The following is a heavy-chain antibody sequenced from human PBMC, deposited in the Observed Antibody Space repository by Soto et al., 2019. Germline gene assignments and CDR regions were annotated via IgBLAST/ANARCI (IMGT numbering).Heavy chain of an antibody. D-gene: IGHD1-20*01. CDR2: MNPNSGNT. V-gene: IGHV1-8*01. CDR3: AREVTGRFDY. Sequence: ASVKVSCKASGYTFTSYDINWVRQATGQGLEWMGWMNPNSGNTAYAQKFQGRVTMTRNTSISTAYMKLSSLRSEDTAVYYCAREVTGRFDYWGQGTLVTVSS. CDR1: GYTFTSYD. J-gene: IGHJ4*02.